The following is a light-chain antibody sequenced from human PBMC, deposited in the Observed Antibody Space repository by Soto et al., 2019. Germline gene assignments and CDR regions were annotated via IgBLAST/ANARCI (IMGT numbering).Light chain of an antibody. Sequence: EIVMTQSPATLSESPGERATLSCRASHTVTRNLAWYQQNAGQASRRLIYGASSRATGIPARFSDSLSGTDFTLTISSLQSEDFAVYYCQQYTSWPLAFGQGTKV. V-gene: IGKV3-15*01. CDR2: GAS. CDR3: QQYTSWPLA. CDR1: HTVTRN. J-gene: IGKJ1*01.